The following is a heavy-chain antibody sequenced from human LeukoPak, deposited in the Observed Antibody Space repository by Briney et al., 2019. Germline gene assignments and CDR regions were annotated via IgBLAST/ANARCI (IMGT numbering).Heavy chain of an antibody. Sequence: ASVKLSCKAFGHTFTSYGISWVRQSPGQGLEWMGWISAYNGNTNYAQKLQGRVTMTTDTSTSTAYMKLRSLRSDDTAVYYCARAGQWLPPDWWGQGTLVTVSS. D-gene: IGHD6-19*01. CDR2: ISAYNGNT. J-gene: IGHJ4*02. CDR3: ARAGQWLPPDW. CDR1: GHTFTSYG. V-gene: IGHV1-18*01.